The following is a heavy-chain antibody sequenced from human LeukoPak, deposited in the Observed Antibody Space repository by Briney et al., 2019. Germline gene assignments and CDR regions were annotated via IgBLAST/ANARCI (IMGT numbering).Heavy chain of an antibody. J-gene: IGHJ4*02. CDR2: ISGSSVNT. CDR3: ARDRTYFADY. D-gene: IGHD3-9*01. CDR1: GFTFSSYA. Sequence: GGSLRLSCAASGFTFSSYAMSWVRQAPGKGLEWVAAISGSSVNTYYADSVKGRFTISRDNAKNSLYLQMNSLRAEDTAVYYCARDRTYFADYWGQGTLVTVSS. V-gene: IGHV3-23*01.